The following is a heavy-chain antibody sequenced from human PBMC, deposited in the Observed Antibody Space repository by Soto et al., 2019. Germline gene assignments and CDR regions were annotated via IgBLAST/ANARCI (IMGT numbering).Heavy chain of an antibody. V-gene: IGHV1-18*01. CDR2: ISAIYGNT. Sequence: ASVKVSCKASGGTFSSYAISWVRQAPGQGLEWMGWISAIYGNTNYAQKFQGRVTMTTDTSTSTAYMELRSLRSDDTAVYYCARERTGSPIVVVVAATGIFDYWGQGTLVTVSS. D-gene: IGHD2-15*01. CDR3: ARERTGSPIVVVVAATGIFDY. J-gene: IGHJ4*02. CDR1: GGTFSSYA.